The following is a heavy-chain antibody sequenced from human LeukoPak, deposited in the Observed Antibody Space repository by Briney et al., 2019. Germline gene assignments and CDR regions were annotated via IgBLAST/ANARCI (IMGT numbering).Heavy chain of an antibody. D-gene: IGHD1-26*01. J-gene: IGHJ3*02. CDR2: FDPEDGET. CDR3: ATDSGSYRKMGAFDI. Sequence: ASVKVSCKVSGYTLTELSMPWVRQAPGKGLEWMGGFDPEDGETIYAQKFQGRVTMTEDTSTDTAYMELSSLRSEDTAVYYCATDSGSYRKMGAFDIWGQGTMVTVSS. V-gene: IGHV1-24*01. CDR1: GYTLTELS.